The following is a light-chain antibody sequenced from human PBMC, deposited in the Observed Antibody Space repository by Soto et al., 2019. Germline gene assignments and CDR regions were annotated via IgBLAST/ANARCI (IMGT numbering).Light chain of an antibody. J-gene: IGLJ2*01. CDR3: SSYAGSNNFDVV. CDR1: SSDVGGYNY. Sequence: QSVLTQPPSASGSPGQSVTISCTGTSSDVGGYNYVSWYQQQPGKAPKLMIYEVTKRHSGVPDRFSGSKSGNTASLTVSGLQAEDEANYYCSSYAGSNNFDVVFGGGTKLTVL. V-gene: IGLV2-8*01. CDR2: EVT.